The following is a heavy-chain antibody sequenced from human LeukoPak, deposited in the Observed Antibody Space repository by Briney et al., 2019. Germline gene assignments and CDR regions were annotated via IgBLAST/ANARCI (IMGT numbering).Heavy chain of an antibody. CDR1: GGSISSSSYY. D-gene: IGHD6-13*01. CDR3: ATLNGYSSSWYGY. V-gene: IGHV4-39*07. Sequence: PSETLSLTCTVSGGSISSSSYYWGWIRQPPGKGLEWIGSIYYSGSTYYNPSLKSRVTISVDTSKNQFSLKLSSVTAADTAVYYCATLNGYSSSWYGYWGQGTLVTVSS. CDR2: IYYSGST. J-gene: IGHJ4*02.